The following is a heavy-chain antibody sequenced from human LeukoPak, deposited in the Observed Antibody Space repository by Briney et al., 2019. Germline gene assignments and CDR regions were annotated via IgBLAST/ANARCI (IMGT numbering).Heavy chain of an antibody. J-gene: IGHJ5*02. CDR2: NNSDGSST. CDR3: ARDHHYGGNPSGRFDP. CDR1: GFTFSSYW. Sequence: AGGSLRLSCAASGFTFSSYWMHWVRQAPGKGLVWVSRNNSDGSSTSYADSVKERYTISRDNAKNTLYLQMNSLRAEDTAVYYCARDHHYGGNPSGRFDPWGQGTLVTVSS. D-gene: IGHD4-23*01. V-gene: IGHV3-74*01.